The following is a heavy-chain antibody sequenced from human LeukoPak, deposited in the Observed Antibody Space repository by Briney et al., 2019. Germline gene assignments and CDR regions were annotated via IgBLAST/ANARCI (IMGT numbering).Heavy chain of an antibody. J-gene: IGHJ6*03. V-gene: IGHV4-59*11. CDR2: IYYSGST. CDR1: GGSISSHY. D-gene: IGHD3-3*01. CDR3: ARVSLGDFWGGYSRNYMDV. Sequence: PSETLSLTCTVSGGSISSHYWSWIRQPPGKGLEWIGYIYYSGSTNYNPSLKSRVTISVDTSKNQFSLKLSSVTAADTAVYYCARVSLGDFWGGYSRNYMDVWGKGTTVTVPS.